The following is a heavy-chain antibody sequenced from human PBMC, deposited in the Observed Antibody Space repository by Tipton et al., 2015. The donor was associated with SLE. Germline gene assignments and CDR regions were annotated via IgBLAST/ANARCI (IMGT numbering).Heavy chain of an antibody. Sequence: GSLRLSCAASGFTFSDYYMSXIRQAPGKGLEWVSYXXGSGSTIYYADSVKGRLTISRDNAKNSLYLQMNSLRAEDTAVYYCARGXIVVVEVAIGIRGLCTRVTGSS. D-gene: IGHD2-2*01. CDR2: XXGSGSTI. J-gene: IGHJ3*02. CDR1: GFTFSDYY. CDR3: ARGXIVVVEVAIGI. V-gene: IGHV3-11*01.